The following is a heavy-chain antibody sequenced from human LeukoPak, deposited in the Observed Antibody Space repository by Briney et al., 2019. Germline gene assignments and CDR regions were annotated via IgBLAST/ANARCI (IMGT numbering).Heavy chain of an antibody. Sequence: GGSLILSCAASGFTFSSYAMSWVRQAPGKGLEWVSAISGSGGSTYYADSVKGRFTISRDNSKNTLYLQMNSLRAEDTAVYYCANRVVVAATNWFDPWGQGTLVTVSS. CDR2: ISGSGGST. CDR3: ANRVVVAATNWFDP. CDR1: GFTFSSYA. J-gene: IGHJ5*02. V-gene: IGHV3-23*01. D-gene: IGHD2-15*01.